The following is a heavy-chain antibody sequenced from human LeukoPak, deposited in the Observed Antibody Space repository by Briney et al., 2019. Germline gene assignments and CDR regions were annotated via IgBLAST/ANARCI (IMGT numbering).Heavy chain of an antibody. CDR2: IYYSGRT. CDR3: ARDLGIAAAGRGWFDP. CDR1: GGSISSYY. D-gene: IGHD6-13*01. V-gene: IGHV4-59*01. Sequence: SSETLSLTCTVSGGSISSYYWSWIRQPPGKGLEWIGYIYYSGRTNYNPSLKSRVTISVATSKNQFSLKLSSVPAADTAVYYCARDLGIAAAGRGWFDPWGQGTLVTVSS. J-gene: IGHJ5*02.